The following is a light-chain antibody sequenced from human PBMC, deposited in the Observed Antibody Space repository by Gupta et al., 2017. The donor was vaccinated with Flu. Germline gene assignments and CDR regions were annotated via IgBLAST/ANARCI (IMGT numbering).Light chain of an antibody. V-gene: IGKV3-15*01. CDR2: GAS. CDR3: QQYNNWPLLT. Sequence: EIVMKQSPATLSVSQGERATLSCRASQSVSSNLAWYQQKPGQAPRLLIYGASTRATGIPARFSGSGSGTEFTLTISSLQSEDFAVYYCQQYNNWPLLTFGRGTKVEIK. J-gene: IGKJ4*01. CDR1: QSVSSN.